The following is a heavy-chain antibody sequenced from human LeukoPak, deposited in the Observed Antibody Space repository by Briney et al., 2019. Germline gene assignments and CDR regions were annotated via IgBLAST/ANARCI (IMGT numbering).Heavy chain of an antibody. CDR3: ARDPRRGYSSGWYGY. CDR1: GFTFSSYS. V-gene: IGHV3-21*01. J-gene: IGHJ4*02. Sequence: PGGSLRLSCAASGFTFSSYSMDWVRQAPGTGLEWVSSISSSSSSYIYYADSVKGRFTISRDNAKNSLYLQMNSLSAEDTAVYYCARDPRRGYSSGWYGYWGQGTLVTVSS. D-gene: IGHD6-19*01. CDR2: ISSSSSSYI.